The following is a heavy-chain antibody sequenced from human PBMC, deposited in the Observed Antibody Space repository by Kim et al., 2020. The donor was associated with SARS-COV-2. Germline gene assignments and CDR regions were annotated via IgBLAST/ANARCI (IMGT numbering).Heavy chain of an antibody. CDR3: ARDNKGSSWSYYYYGMDV. J-gene: IGHJ6*02. CDR1: GGSISSSNW. D-gene: IGHD6-13*01. CDR2: IYHSGST. V-gene: IGHV4-4*02. Sequence: SETLSLTCAVSGGSISSSNWWSWVRQPPGKGLEWIGEIYHSGSTNYNPSLKSRVTISVDKSKNQFSLKLSSVTAADTAVYYCARDNKGSSWSYYYYGMDVWGQGTTVTVSS.